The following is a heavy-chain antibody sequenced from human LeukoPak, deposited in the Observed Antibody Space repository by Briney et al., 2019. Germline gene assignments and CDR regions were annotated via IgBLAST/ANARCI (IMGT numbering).Heavy chain of an antibody. D-gene: IGHD3-10*01. CDR3: TAAYYYDSGSLDY. CDR1: GFTFTNAW. J-gene: IGHJ4*02. CDR2: IKSKTDGGTT. V-gene: IGHV3-15*01. Sequence: XGSLRLSCAASGFTFTNAWMSWVRQAPGRGLEWVGRIKSKTDGGTTDYAAPVKGRFTISRHDSKNTLFLQMNSLKTEDTAVYYCTAAYYYDSGSLDYWGQGTLVSVSS.